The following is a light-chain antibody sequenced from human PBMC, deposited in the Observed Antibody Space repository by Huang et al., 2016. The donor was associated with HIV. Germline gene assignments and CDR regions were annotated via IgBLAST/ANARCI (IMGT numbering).Light chain of an antibody. CDR1: RDIKTY. CDR2: AAS. J-gene: IGKJ1*01. Sequence: IQLTQSPSSLTASVGDRVTITCRASRDIKTYLAWFHQRPGRAPKFLIFAASFLESGVPSRFSGSGSGTEFTLTINGLQPEDFGTYYCQQVDSYPRTFGQGTNVDVK. V-gene: IGKV1-9*01. CDR3: QQVDSYPRT.